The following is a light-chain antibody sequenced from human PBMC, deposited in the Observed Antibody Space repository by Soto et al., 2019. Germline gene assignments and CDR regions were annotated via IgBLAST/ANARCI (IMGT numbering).Light chain of an antibody. CDR3: AAWDDTLRARV. CDR1: NSNIGRNT. Sequence: QSVLTQPPSASGTPGQRVTISCSGSNSNIGRNTVSWYQQVPGTAHKSLIYSDDQRPSGVPDRISGSRSGTSASLAISGLQSGDEAEYYCAAWDDTLRARVFGGGTKLTVL. V-gene: IGLV1-44*01. CDR2: SDD. J-gene: IGLJ2*01.